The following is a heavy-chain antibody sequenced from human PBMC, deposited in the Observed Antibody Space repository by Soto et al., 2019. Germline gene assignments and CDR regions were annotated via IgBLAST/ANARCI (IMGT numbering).Heavy chain of an antibody. V-gene: IGHV3-23*01. D-gene: IGHD3-22*01. CDR2: VSSNGDTT. CDR3: AKYSNSGYYPFDY. Sequence: PGGSLRLSCAASGFTFSSYAITWVRQGPEKGLEWVSSVSSNGDTTYYADSVKGRFTISRDNSKNTVFLQMNSLRADDTGVYYCAKYSNSGYYPFDYWGLGTLVTVSS. CDR1: GFTFSSYA. J-gene: IGHJ4*02.